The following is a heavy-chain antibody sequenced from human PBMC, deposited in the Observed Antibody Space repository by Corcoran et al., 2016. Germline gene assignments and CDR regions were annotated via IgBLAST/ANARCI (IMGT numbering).Heavy chain of an antibody. D-gene: IGHD6-13*01. CDR3: AAEPIRAAPFDY. V-gene: IGHV1-58*01. Sequence: QMQLVQSGPEVKKPGTSVKVSCKASGFTFTSSAVQWVRQARGQRLEWIGWIVVGSGNTNYAQKFQERVNSTRDMSTSTAYMELSILRSEETTVYYCAAEPIRAAPFDYWGQGTLVTVSS. CDR2: IVVGSGNT. J-gene: IGHJ4*02. CDR1: GFTFTSSA.